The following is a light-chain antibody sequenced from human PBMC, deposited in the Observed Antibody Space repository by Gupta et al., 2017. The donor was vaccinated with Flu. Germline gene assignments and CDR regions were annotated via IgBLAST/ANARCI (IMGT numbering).Light chain of an antibody. J-gene: IGLJ1*01. CDR3: SSYTITSSLGV. Sequence: QSALTQPASVSGSPGQSITISCTGTRSDVGGYFHVSWYQQHPGKAPKLMIFEASNRPSWVSDRFSGSKSGNTASLTSAGLQAEEEANYFCSSYTITSSLGVFGNAAKV. CDR2: EAS. V-gene: IGLV2-14*01. CDR1: RSDVGGYFH.